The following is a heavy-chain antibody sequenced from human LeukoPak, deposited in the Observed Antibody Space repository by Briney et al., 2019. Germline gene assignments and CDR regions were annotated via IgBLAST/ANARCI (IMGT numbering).Heavy chain of an antibody. V-gene: IGHV4-59*01. CDR2: IYYSGST. CDR1: GGXISSYY. Sequence: SETLSLTCTVSGGXISSYYWSWIRQPPGKGLKWIGYIYYSGSTNYNPSLKSRVTISVDTSKNQFSLKLSSVTAADTAVYYCARVRYSSGWYDGLDYWGQGTLVTVSS. J-gene: IGHJ4*02. D-gene: IGHD6-19*01. CDR3: ARVRYSSGWYDGLDY.